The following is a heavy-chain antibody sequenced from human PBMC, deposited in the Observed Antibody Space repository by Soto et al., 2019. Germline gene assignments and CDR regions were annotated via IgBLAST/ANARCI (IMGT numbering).Heavy chain of an antibody. J-gene: IGHJ3*02. CDR1: GFTFSSYW. V-gene: IGHV3-7*03. Sequence: GGSLRLSCAASGFTFSSYWMSWVRQAPGKGLEWVANIKQDGSEKYYVDSVKGRFTISRDNAKNSLYLQMKSLRAEDTAVYYCARDQSRPGTADFDIWGQGTMVTVSS. D-gene: IGHD2-21*02. CDR3: ARDQSRPGTADFDI. CDR2: IKQDGSEK.